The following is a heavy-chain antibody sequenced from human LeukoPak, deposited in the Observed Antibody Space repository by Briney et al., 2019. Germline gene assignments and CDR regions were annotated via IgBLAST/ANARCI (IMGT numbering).Heavy chain of an antibody. CDR3: ARGVGVVVPAAIVYFDY. D-gene: IGHD2-2*01. CDR1: NGSISSYY. J-gene: IGHJ4*02. CDR2: IYYSGNA. V-gene: IGHV4-59*01. Sequence: SETLSLICTVSNGSISSYYWSWIRQPPGKGLEWIGYIYYSGNANYNPSLKSRVTISVDTSNSQLSLKLNSVTAADTAVYYCARGVGVVVPAAIVYFDYWGQGTLVTVSS.